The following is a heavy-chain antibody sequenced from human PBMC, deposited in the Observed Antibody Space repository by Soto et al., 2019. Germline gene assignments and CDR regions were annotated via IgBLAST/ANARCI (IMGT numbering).Heavy chain of an antibody. V-gene: IGHV1-2*02. CDR1: GYTFTGYY. CDR2: INPNSGGT. CDR3: ARDVPYYYDSSGYDY. D-gene: IGHD3-22*01. Sequence: ASVKVSCKASGYTFTGYYMHWVRQAPGQGLEWMGWINPNSGGTNYAQKLQGRVTMTTDTSTSTAYMELRSLRSDDTAVYYCARDVPYYYDSSGYDYWGQGTLVTVSS. J-gene: IGHJ4*02.